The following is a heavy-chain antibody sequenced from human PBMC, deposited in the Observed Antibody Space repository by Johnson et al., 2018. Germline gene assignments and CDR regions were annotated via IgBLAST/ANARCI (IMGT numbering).Heavy chain of an antibody. Sequence: EVQLVETGGGLVQPGGSLRLSCAASGFTFSSYWMHWVRQAPGKGLVWVSRINGGGRDENYADSVKGRFTISRDNPKNTLYLQMTNLRAEDTGVYYCARRQHGDYPWSTFDIWGQGTMVTVSS. D-gene: IGHD4-17*01. CDR2: INGGGRDE. CDR3: ARRQHGDYPWSTFDI. V-gene: IGHV3-74*01. J-gene: IGHJ3*02. CDR1: GFTFSSYW.